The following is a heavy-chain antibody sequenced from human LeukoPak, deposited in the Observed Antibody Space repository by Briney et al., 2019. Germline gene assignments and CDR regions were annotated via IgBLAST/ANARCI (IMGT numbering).Heavy chain of an antibody. J-gene: IGHJ4*02. V-gene: IGHV1-69*13. CDR1: GGTFSSYA. D-gene: IGHD1-26*01. CDR3: ARAVGVTSWYFDY. CDR2: IIPIFGTA. Sequence: SVKVSCKASGGTFSSYAISWVRQAPGQGLEWMGGIIPIFGTANYAQKFQGRVTITADESTSTAYMELRSLRSDDTAVYYCARAVGVTSWYFDYWGQGTLVTVSS.